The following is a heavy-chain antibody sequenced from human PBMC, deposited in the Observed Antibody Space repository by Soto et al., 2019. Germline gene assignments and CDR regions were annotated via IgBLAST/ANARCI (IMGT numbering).Heavy chain of an antibody. CDR3: VIDSWWLVSFDH. Sequence: QVQLVESGGGGVQPGRSLRLTSAASGFAFKSYGMHWVRLAPGRGLEWVAAISYDGGHMYYADSVKGRFTISRDNSKNTLYLQMTSLRPEDTAVYYCVIDSWWLVSFDHWGQGTLVTVSS. J-gene: IGHJ4*02. V-gene: IGHV3-30*03. D-gene: IGHD6-19*01. CDR1: GFAFKSYG. CDR2: ISYDGGHM.